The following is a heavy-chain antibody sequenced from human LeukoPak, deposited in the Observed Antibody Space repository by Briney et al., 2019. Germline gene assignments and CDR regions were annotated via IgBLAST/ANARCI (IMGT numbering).Heavy chain of an antibody. Sequence: GGSLRLSCAASGFPFSSYAMNWVRQAPGKGLEWVSAISGSGASTYYADSVKDRFTLSRDDSKNTLYLQMSSLRAEDTAVYYCAKSRSSSSTSCYNYWGQGTLVTVSS. CDR1: GFPFSSYA. V-gene: IGHV3-23*01. J-gene: IGHJ4*02. CDR2: ISGSGAST. CDR3: AKSRSSSSTSCYNY. D-gene: IGHD2-2*02.